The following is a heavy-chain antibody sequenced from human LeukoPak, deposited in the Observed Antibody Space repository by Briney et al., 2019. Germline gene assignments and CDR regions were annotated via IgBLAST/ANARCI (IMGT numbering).Heavy chain of an antibody. J-gene: IGHJ3*02. CDR2: IKQDGSEK. Sequence: GSLRLSCAASGFTFSNYWMSWVRQAPGKGLEWVANIKQDGSEKYYVDSVKARFTISRDNAKNSLSLQMNSLRAEDTAVYYCARGYCSSTSCYGAFDIWGQGTMVTVSS. V-gene: IGHV3-7*01. CDR3: ARGYCSSTSCYGAFDI. CDR1: GFTFSNYW. D-gene: IGHD2-2*01.